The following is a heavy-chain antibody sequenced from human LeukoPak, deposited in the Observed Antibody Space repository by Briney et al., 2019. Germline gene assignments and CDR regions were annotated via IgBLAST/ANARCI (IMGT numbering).Heavy chain of an antibody. J-gene: IGHJ5*02. D-gene: IGHD3-10*01. Sequence: SSETLSLTCTVSGGSISSSRYYWGWIRQPPGKGLEWIGTIYYSGSTNYNPSLKSRVTMSVDTSKNQFSLRLSSVTAADTAVYYCARDRYGSGSYYKSWFDPWGQGTLVTVSS. CDR2: IYYSGST. CDR3: ARDRYGSGSYYKSWFDP. V-gene: IGHV4-39*07. CDR1: GGSISSSRYY.